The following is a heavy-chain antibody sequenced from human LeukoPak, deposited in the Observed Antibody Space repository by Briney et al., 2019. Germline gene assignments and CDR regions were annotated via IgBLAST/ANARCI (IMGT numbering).Heavy chain of an antibody. J-gene: IGHJ6*02. CDR1: GGSISSYY. D-gene: IGHD1-26*01. CDR3: ARGRGAARGYYYYGMDV. Sequence: PSETLSLTCTVSGGSISSYYWSWIRQPPGKGLECIGYMYYSGSTNYNPSLKSRVTISVDTSKNQFSLKLSSVTAADTAVYYCARGRGAARGYYYYGMDVWGQGTTVTVSS. CDR2: MYYSGST. V-gene: IGHV4-59*12.